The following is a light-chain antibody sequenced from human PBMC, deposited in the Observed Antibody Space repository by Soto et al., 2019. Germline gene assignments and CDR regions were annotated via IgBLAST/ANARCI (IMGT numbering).Light chain of an antibody. V-gene: IGLV4-69*01. J-gene: IGLJ2*01. CDR1: SGHSSYA. CDR2: LNSAGSH. CDR3: QTWGTGIQV. Sequence: HLVLTQSPSASASLGASVKLTCTLSSGHSSYAIAWHQQHPEKGPRYLMKLNSAGSHSKGDGIPDRFSGSSSGAERYLTIASLQSEDEADYYCQTWGTGIQVFGGGTKRTVL.